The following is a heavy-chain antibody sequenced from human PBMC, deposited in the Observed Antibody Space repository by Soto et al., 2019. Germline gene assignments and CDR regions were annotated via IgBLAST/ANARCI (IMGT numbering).Heavy chain of an antibody. CDR1: GGSLSTDNYY. J-gene: IGHJ4*02. CDR2: ISYSGST. CDR3: ARNQYY. V-gene: IGHV4-61*01. Sequence: PSETLSLTCSVSGGSLSTDNYYWSWIRQPPGKGLEWIGYISYSGSTNYSPSLKSRVTISVDTSKNQFSLKLSSVTAAGTAVYYCARNQYYWGQGTLVTVSS.